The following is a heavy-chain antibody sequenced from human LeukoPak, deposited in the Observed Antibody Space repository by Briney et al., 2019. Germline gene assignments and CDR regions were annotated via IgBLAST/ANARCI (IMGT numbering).Heavy chain of an antibody. Sequence: PSETLSLTCTVCGGSISSYYWSWIGQPGGEGREGIGRIYTSGSTNYNPSLKSRVTMSVDTSKNQFSLKLSSVTAADTAVYYCAREVGVPAAIHYYYYYMDVWGEGTTVTVSS. CDR1: GGSISSYY. CDR3: AREVGVPAAIHYYYYYMDV. J-gene: IGHJ6*03. V-gene: IGHV4-4*07. CDR2: IYTSGST. D-gene: IGHD2-2*01.